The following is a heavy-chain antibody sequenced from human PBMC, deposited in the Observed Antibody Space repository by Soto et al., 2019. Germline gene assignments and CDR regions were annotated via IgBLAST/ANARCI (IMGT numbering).Heavy chain of an antibody. V-gene: IGHV3-33*01. CDR3: ARDKVWTSCFGMDV. CDR2: IWYDESNP. J-gene: IGHJ6*02. CDR1: GFIFGAYG. Sequence: QVQLVESGGGVVQPGKSLTLSCAASGFIFGAYGMHWVRQAPCKGLEWVAVIWYDESNPYYGDTVKGRVTISRDNSKNTLYLQMNSLTGADTGVYYWARDKVWTSCFGMDVWGQGCTVTDSS. D-gene: IGHD3-16*01.